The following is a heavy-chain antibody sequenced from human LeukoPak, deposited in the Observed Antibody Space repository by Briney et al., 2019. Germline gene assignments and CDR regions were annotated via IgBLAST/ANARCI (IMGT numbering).Heavy chain of an antibody. Sequence: PGGSLRVSCAASGFTFSSYAMSWVRQAPGKGLEWVSAISGSGGSTYYGDSVKGRFTISRGNSKNTLYLQMNSLRAEDTAVYYGAKGDSSAYTYYFHYWGQGTLVTVSS. J-gene: IGHJ4*02. CDR1: GFTFSSYA. D-gene: IGHD3-22*01. V-gene: IGHV3-23*01. CDR3: AKGDSSAYTYYFHY. CDR2: ISGSGGST.